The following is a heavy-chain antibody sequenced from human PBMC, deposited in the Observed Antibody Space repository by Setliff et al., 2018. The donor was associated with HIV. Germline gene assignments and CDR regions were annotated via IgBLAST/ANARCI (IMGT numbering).Heavy chain of an antibody. CDR3: AIHRLIDEVFEI. CDR2: IYSSGST. J-gene: IGHJ6*02. CDR1: GGSISSYY. Sequence: SETLSLTCTVSGGSISSYYWSWIRQPPGKGLEWLGHIYSSGSTNYNPSLKSRVTISVDTSKNQFSLKLYSVTAADTAVYYCAIHRLIDEVFEIWGQGTAVTVSS. D-gene: IGHD3-3*01. V-gene: IGHV4-4*09.